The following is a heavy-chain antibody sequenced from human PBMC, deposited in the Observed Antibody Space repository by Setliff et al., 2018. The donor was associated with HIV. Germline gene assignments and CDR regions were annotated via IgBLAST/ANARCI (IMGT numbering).Heavy chain of an antibody. CDR2: IYYSGSL. CDR3: ARHRGRVGATSDL. D-gene: IGHD1-26*01. J-gene: IGHJ5*02. CDR1: GGSISNSNYY. Sequence: PSETLSLTCTVSGGSISNSNYYWGWIRQPPGKGLEWIASIYYSGSLYYNPPLTSRVAISVDTSNNRISLNLRSVTAADTAVYYCARHRGRVGATSDLWGQGAPVTVSS. V-gene: IGHV4-39*01.